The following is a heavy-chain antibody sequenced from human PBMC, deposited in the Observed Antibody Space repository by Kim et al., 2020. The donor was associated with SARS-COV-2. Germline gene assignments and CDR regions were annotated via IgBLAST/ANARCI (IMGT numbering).Heavy chain of an antibody. CDR1: GFTFSSYA. Sequence: GGSLRLSCAASGFTFSSYAMSWVRQAPGKGLEWVSAISGSGGSTYYADSVKGRFTISRDNSKNTLYLQMNSLRAEDTAVYYCAKAPPRDGSGSYYYYGMDVWGQGTTVTVSS. J-gene: IGHJ6*02. CDR2: ISGSGGST. D-gene: IGHD3-10*01. V-gene: IGHV3-23*01. CDR3: AKAPPRDGSGSYYYYGMDV.